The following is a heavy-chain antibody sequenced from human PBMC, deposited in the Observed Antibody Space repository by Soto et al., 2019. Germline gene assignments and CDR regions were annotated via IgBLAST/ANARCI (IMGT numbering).Heavy chain of an antibody. CDR3: ARVSIAVAGIAYYFDY. CDR2: ISHDGSNK. J-gene: IGHJ4*02. V-gene: IGHV3-30-3*01. CDR1: GFSLSSCA. Sequence: QVQLVESGGGVVQPGRSLRLSCAASGFSLSSCAMHWVRQAPGKGLEWVAVISHDGSNKYYADSVKGRFTISRDNSKNTLYLQMNSLRPEDTAVYYCARVSIAVAGIAYYFDYWGQGTLVTVSS. D-gene: IGHD6-19*01.